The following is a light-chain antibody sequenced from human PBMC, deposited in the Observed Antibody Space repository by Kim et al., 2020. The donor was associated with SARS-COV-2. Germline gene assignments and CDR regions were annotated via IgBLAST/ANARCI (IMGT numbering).Light chain of an antibody. Sequence: VSPGERAPLSCRASQSISSNSAWYQQKPGQAPRLLIYGASTRATGIPARFSGSGSGTEFTLTISSLQSEDFAVYYCQQCNNWPLTFGGGTKVDIK. CDR3: QQCNNWPLT. CDR2: GAS. V-gene: IGKV3-15*01. J-gene: IGKJ4*01. CDR1: QSISSN.